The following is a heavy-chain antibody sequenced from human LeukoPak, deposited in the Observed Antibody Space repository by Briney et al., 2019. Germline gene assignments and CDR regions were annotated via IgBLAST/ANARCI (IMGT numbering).Heavy chain of an antibody. D-gene: IGHD6-13*01. CDR1: GGTFSSYA. V-gene: IGHV1-69*05. Sequence: ASVKVSCKASGGTFSSYAISWVRQAPGQGLEWMGGIIPIFGTANYAQKFQGRVTITTDESTSTAYMELSSLRSEDTAVYYCAKLGKAAAGTGGFDYWGQGTLVTVSS. CDR2: IIPIFGTA. CDR3: AKLGKAAAGTGGFDY. J-gene: IGHJ4*02.